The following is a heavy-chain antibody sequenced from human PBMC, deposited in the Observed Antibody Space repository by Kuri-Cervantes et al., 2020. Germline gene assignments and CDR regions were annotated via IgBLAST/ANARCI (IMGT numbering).Heavy chain of an antibody. J-gene: IGHJ4*02. CDR1: GFTFSSYG. CDR2: IWYDGSNK. V-gene: IGHV3-33*06. D-gene: IGHD6-13*01. Sequence: GESLKISCAASGFTFSSYGMHWVRQAPGKGLEWVAVIWYDGSNKYYADSVKGRFTISRDNSKNTLYLQIDSLRAEDTAIYYCAKRMSYSSSWYYFDYWGQGTLVTVSS. CDR3: AKRMSYSSSWYYFDY.